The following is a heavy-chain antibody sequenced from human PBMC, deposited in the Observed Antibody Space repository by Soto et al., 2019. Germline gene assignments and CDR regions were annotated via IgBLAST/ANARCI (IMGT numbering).Heavy chain of an antibody. V-gene: IGHV4-59*11. J-gene: IGHJ4*02. Sequence: PSETLSLTCSVSGDSINSRYWCWIRQPPGKGLEWIGYIDYVGSTNYAPSLQSRVTMSVDTSKNQVSLKLRYVTAADTAVYYCVGERGNYFDFWGQGTLVTVSS. CDR1: GDSINSRY. CDR3: VGERGNYFDF. CDR2: IDYVGST. D-gene: IGHD3-10*01.